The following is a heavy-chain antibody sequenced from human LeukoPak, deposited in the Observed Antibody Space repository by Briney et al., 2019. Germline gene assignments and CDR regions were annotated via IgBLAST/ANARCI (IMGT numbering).Heavy chain of an antibody. CDR1: GYTFTGYY. D-gene: IGHD2-2*01. CDR3: ARWDIVVVPAVIQGAFDI. V-gene: IGHV1-2*02. J-gene: IGHJ3*02. CDR2: INPNSGGT. Sequence: GGSLRLSCAASGYTFTGYYMHWVRQAPGQGLEWMGWINPNSGGTNYAQKFQGRVTMTRDTSISTAYMELSRLRSDDTAVYYCARWDIVVVPAVIQGAFDIWGQGTMVTVSS.